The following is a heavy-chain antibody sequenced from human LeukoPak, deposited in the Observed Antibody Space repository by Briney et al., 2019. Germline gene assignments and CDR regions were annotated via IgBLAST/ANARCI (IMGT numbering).Heavy chain of an antibody. V-gene: IGHV3-33*01. D-gene: IGHD3-3*01. CDR1: GFTFSSYG. CDR3: ARDELHPGDNDDFWSGYPQYFQH. CDR2: IWYDGSNK. J-gene: IGHJ1*01. Sequence: GGSLRLSCAASGFTFSSYGMHWVRQAPGKGLEWVAVIWYDGSNKYYADSVKGRFTISRDNAKNSLYLQMNSLRVEDTAVYYCARDELHPGDNDDFWSGYPQYFQHWGQGTLVTVSS.